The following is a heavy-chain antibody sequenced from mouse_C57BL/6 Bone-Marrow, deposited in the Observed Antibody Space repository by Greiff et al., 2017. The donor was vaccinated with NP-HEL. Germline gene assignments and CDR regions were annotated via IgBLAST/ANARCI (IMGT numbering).Heavy chain of an antibody. J-gene: IGHJ2*01. D-gene: IGHD2-1*01. CDR2: IYPGGGYT. V-gene: IGHV1-63*01. CDR1: GYTFTNYW. CDR3: ASEGGNPAYFDY. Sequence: VQLQQSGAELVRPGNSVKMSCKVSGYTFTNYWIGWAKQRPGHGLEWIGDIYPGGGYTNYNEKFKGKATLTADKSSSTAYMQFSSLTSEDSAICYCASEGGNPAYFDYWGQGTTLTVSS.